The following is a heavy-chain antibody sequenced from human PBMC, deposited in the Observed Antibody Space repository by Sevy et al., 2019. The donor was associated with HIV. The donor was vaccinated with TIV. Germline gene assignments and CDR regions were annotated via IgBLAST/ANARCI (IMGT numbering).Heavy chain of an antibody. V-gene: IGHV3-23*01. CDR3: ATGGDFWSGYSNDPFDI. CDR2: IRDSGEST. D-gene: IGHD3-3*01. Sequence: GGSLRLSCAASGFTFSSYAMSWFRQAPGKGLEWVSTIRDSGESTYNADSVKGRFTISRDNSKNTLYLQMNSLRADDTAVYYCATGGDFWSGYSNDPFDIWGQGTMVTVSS. CDR1: GFTFSSYA. J-gene: IGHJ3*02.